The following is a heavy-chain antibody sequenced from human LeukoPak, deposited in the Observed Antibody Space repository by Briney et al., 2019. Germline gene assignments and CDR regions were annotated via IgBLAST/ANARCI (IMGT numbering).Heavy chain of an antibody. J-gene: IGHJ4*02. CDR2: IIPIFGTA. CDR1: GGTFSSYA. Sequence: ASVKVSCKASGGTFSSYAISWVRQTPGQGFEWMGGIIPIFGTANYEQKFQGRVTITADESTSTAYMELSSLRSEDTAVYYCARDLPYDSSGGFDYWGQGTLVTVSS. CDR3: ARDLPYDSSGGFDY. V-gene: IGHV1-69*13. D-gene: IGHD3-22*01.